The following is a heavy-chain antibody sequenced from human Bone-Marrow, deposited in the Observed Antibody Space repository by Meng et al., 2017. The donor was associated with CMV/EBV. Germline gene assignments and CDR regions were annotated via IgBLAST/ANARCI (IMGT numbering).Heavy chain of an antibody. CDR2: TNEDGTIT. Sequence: GGSLRLSCAASGFSFSKYWMHWVRQVPGKGLVWVSRTNEDGTITNYADSVKGRFTISRDNAKNTMYLQMNSLRAEDTAVYYCARDTAMVRSLDYWGQGTLVTVSS. CDR3: ARDTAMVRSLDY. D-gene: IGHD5-18*01. J-gene: IGHJ4*02. CDR1: GFSFSKYW. V-gene: IGHV3-74*01.